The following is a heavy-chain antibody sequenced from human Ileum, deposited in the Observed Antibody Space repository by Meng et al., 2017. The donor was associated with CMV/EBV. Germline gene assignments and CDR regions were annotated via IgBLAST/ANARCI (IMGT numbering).Heavy chain of an antibody. CDR3: ARGVGHATNNSLDH. V-gene: IGHV4-59*11. CDR2: VYYSGSA. Sequence: SETLSLTCTVSGDSLRGHYWSWILQPPGKGLEWMGYVYYSGSATYSPSLRSRITISVDTSRNQISLNLRSVTAADTAMYFCARGVGHATNNSLDHWGQGTRVTGYS. D-gene: IGHD1-1*01. J-gene: IGHJ4*02. CDR1: GDSLRGHY.